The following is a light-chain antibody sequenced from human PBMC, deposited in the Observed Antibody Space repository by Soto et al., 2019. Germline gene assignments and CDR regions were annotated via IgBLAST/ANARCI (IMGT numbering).Light chain of an antibody. CDR3: QFYDSRMSGAV. Sequence: QSVLTQPPSVSGAPGQRVTISCTGSSSNIGAGYDVHWYQQLPGRAPKLLIYGNNNRPSGAPDRFSGSKSGTSASLAITGLQVEDEADYYCQFYDSRMSGAVFGGGTQVTVL. J-gene: IGLJ2*01. CDR2: GNN. CDR1: SSNIGAGYD. V-gene: IGLV1-40*01.